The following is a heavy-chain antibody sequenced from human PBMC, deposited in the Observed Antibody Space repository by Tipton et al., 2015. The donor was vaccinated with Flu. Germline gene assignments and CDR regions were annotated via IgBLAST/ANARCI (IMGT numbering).Heavy chain of an antibody. V-gene: IGHV3-74*01. J-gene: IGHJ6*02. Sequence: SLRLSCEASGFNLNAHWMFWVRQAPGKGLVWVSVVGGDGSGTNYADSVRGRFTISRDNAKNTLYLQAYSLTGDDTAIYYCARGGLNHALDVWGQGTTVTVSS. CDR2: VGGDGSGT. CDR3: ARGGLNHALDV. CDR1: GFNLNAHW. D-gene: IGHD1-14*01.